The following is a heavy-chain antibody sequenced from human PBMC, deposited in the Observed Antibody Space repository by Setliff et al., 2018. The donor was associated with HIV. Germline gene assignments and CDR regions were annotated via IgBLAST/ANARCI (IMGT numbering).Heavy chain of an antibody. D-gene: IGHD3-10*01. J-gene: IGHJ4*02. CDR2: IYYSGNT. V-gene: IGHV4-59*01. Sequence: KTSETLSLTCTVSGGPFSSTSWSWIRQFPGQGLEWIGYIYYSGNTNYNPSLKSRVTISIDTSKNRFFLKLNSVTAADAAIYYCGRHPPTSDYNYNLILDYWGRGVLVTVSS. CDR1: GGPFSSTS. CDR3: GRHPPTSDYNYNLILDY.